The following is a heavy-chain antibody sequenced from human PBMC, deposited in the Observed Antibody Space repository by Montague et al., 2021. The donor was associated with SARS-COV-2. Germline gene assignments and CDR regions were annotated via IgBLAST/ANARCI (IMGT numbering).Heavy chain of an antibody. CDR1: GGSLSGYD. J-gene: IGHJ4*02. CDR2: INHSGGT. V-gene: IGHV4-34*01. D-gene: IGHD3-22*01. CDR3: ARGQGEITMIVVVLTAAAHYFDY. Sequence: SETLTLTCAVYGGSLSGYDWSWIRQPPGKGLEWIGEINHSGGTKYNPSLKSRVSISVDTSKNQFSLKLNSVTAADTAVYYCARGQGEITMIVVVLTAAAHYFDYGGQGTLVTVSA.